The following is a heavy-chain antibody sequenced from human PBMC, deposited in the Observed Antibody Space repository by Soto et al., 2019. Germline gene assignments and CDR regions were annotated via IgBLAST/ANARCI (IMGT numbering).Heavy chain of an antibody. V-gene: IGHV3-48*03. D-gene: IGHD2-21*01. Sequence: PGWSLRLSCAVSGFTFSNYEWNWVRQAPGKGLEWISYIDTSGDAMFYADSVRGRFAVSRDNTMNSLYLQMNSLRAEDTAAYYCARESIGCGGDCLDYWGQGTLVTVSS. CDR1: GFTFSNYE. J-gene: IGHJ4*02. CDR2: IDTSGDAM. CDR3: ARESIGCGGDCLDY.